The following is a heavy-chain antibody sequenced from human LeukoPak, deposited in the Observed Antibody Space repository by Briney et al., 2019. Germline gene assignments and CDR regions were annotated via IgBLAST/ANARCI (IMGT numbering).Heavy chain of an antibody. CDR2: ISGSGGTT. V-gene: IGHV3-23*01. CDR1: GFTFSSYV. D-gene: IGHD4-17*01. Sequence: GGSLRLSCAASGFTFSSYVMSWVRQAPGKGLDWVSVISGSGGTTYYADSVKGRFTISRDNSKNTLYLQMNSLRAEDTAIYYCARDSSTTVTTKGGPRRSFDYWGLGTLVTVSS. J-gene: IGHJ4*02. CDR3: ARDSSTTVTTKGGPRRSFDY.